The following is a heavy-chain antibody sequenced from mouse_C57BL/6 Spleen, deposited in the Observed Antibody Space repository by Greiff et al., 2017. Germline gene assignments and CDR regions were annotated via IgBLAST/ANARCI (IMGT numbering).Heavy chain of an antibody. Sequence: QVQLQQPGAELVKPGASVKLSCKASGYTFTSYWMHWVKQRPGQGLEWIGMIHPNSGSTNYNEKFKSKATLTVDKSSSTAYMQLISLTSEDSAVYYCARNYYYGSSYWYFDVWGTGTTVTVSS. CDR2: IHPNSGST. J-gene: IGHJ1*03. V-gene: IGHV1-64*01. CDR1: GYTFTSYW. CDR3: ARNYYYGSSYWYFDV. D-gene: IGHD1-1*01.